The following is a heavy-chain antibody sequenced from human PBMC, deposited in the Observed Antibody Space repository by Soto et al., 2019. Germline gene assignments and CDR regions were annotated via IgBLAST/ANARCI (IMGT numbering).Heavy chain of an antibody. V-gene: IGHV1-58*01. J-gene: IGHJ4*02. CDR3: ARGVSAGVDY. CDR1: GFTFTSSA. CDR2: IAVGSGYT. D-gene: IGHD1-26*01. Sequence: GASVKVSCKASGFTFTSSAFQWVRQARGQRLEWIGWIAVGSGYTNYAQRFQDRVTLTRDMSTATTYMELSRLTSDDTAFYYCARGVSAGVDYWGQGTLVTVSS.